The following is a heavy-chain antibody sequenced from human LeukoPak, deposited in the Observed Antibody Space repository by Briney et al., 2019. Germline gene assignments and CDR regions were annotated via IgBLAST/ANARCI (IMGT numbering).Heavy chain of an antibody. CDR1: GFTFDEHA. Sequence: GRSLRLSCVASGFTFDEHAMYWVRQAPGKGLEWVSGISWNSGSIGYADSVKGRCTISRDNAKTSLFLQMNSPRADDTALYYCARDSALRQWLPNWYFDLWGRGTLVTVSS. J-gene: IGHJ2*01. CDR2: ISWNSGSI. CDR3: ARDSALRQWLPNWYFDL. V-gene: IGHV3-9*01. D-gene: IGHD6-19*01.